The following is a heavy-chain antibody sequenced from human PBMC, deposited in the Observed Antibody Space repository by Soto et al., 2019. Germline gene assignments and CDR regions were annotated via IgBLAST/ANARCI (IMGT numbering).Heavy chain of an antibody. CDR2: IYYSGGT. D-gene: IGHD1-26*01. CDR1: GGSISSYY. CDR3: ARRYGGNLDY. V-gene: IGHV4-59*08. J-gene: IGHJ4*02. Sequence: PSETLSLTCTVSGGSISSYYWSWIRQPPGKGLEWIGYIYYSGGTNYNPSLKRRVTISVDSSKNHFSLKLSSVTAADTAVYYCARRYGGNLDYWGQGTLVTVSS.